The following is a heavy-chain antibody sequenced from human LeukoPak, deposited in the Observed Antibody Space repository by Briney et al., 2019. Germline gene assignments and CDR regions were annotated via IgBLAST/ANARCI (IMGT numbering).Heavy chain of an antibody. V-gene: IGHV3-21*01. J-gene: IGHJ4*02. D-gene: IGHD3-22*01. CDR3: ARDGLQAYCDSSGFFDY. CDR2: ISGSSSFI. CDR1: GFTFSSYN. Sequence: GGSLRLSCVASGFTFSSYNMNWVRQALGKGLEWVSSISGSSSFISYADSMQGRFTISRDNARNSLYLQMNSLRAEDTAVYYCARDGLQAYCDSSGFFDYWGQGTLVTVSS.